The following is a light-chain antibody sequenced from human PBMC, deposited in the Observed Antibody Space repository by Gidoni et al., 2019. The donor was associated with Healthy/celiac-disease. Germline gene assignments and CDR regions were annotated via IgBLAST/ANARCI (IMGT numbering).Light chain of an antibody. CDR1: SGSIASNY. J-gene: IGLJ3*02. V-gene: IGLV6-57*02. CDR3: QSYDSSFWV. CDR2: EDN. Sequence: NFMLTQPHSVSKSPGKTVTISCTGSSGSIASNYVQWYQQRPGSAPTTVIYEDNQRPSGVPDRFSGSIDSSSNSASLTISGLKTEDEADYYCQSYDSSFWVFGGGTKLTVL.